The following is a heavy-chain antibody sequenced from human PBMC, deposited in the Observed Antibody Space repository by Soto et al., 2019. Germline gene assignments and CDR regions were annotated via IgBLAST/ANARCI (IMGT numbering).Heavy chain of an antibody. Sequence: SETLSLTCTVSGGSLSNANYYWSWLRHHPGKGLEWIGYIYYTGTTYYSPSLESRVAISVDTSQNKCSLKLGAVTAADTAVYFRSRASISRCVARSCPAWFDPWGQGTLVTVSS. V-gene: IGHV4-31*02. CDR2: IYYTGTT. J-gene: IGHJ5*02. CDR3: SRASISRCVARSCPAWFDP. D-gene: IGHD1-26*01. CDR1: GGSLSNANYY.